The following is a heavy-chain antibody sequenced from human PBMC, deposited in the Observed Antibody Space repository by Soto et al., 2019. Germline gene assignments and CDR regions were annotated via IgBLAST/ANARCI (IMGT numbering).Heavy chain of an antibody. CDR1: GSTLTSYA. J-gene: IGHJ4*02. D-gene: IGHD1-26*01. CDR2: INAGNGNT. Sequence: ASVKVSWKASGSTLTSYAMNWVRQAPGQRLEMMGWINAGNGNTQYSQKFRGRVTITRDTSASTAYMELSSLRSEDTAVYYWAREDLVIVGATHPPHYWGQAILGSVSS. V-gene: IGHV1-3*01. CDR3: AREDLVIVGATHPPHY.